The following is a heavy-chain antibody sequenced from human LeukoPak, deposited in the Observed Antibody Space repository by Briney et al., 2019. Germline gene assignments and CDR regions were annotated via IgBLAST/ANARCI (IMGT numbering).Heavy chain of an antibody. CDR1: GGSISSGSYY. V-gene: IGHV4-61*02. J-gene: IGHJ6*03. Sequence: PSQTLSLTCTVSGGSISSGSYYWSWIRQPAGKGLEWIGRIYTSGSTNYNPSLKSRVTISVDTSKNQFSLKVSAVTAADTAVYYCARQIYYDNSGRYYMDVWGKGTTVTVSS. CDR3: ARQIYYDNSGRYYMDV. CDR2: IYTSGST. D-gene: IGHD3-22*01.